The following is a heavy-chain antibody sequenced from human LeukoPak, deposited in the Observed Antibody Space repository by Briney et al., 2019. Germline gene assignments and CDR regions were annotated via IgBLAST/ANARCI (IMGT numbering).Heavy chain of an antibody. CDR1: GYTLTELS. CDR3: ATSSVVVVGRGASGVLLY. CDR2: FDPEDGET. V-gene: IGHV1-24*01. D-gene: IGHD2-2*01. Sequence: AASVKVSCKVSGYTLTELSMHWVRQAPGKGLEWMGGFDPEDGETIYAQKLQGRVTMTEDTSTDTAYMELSSLRSEDTAVYYFATSSVVVVGRGASGVLLYWAQGKLVTVSS. J-gene: IGHJ4*02.